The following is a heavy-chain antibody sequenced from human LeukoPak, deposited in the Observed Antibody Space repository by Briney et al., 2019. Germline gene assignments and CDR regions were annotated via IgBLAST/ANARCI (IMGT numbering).Heavy chain of an antibody. V-gene: IGHV1-58*01. CDR2: IVVGSGNT. CDR3: AAEGSGDGYNPPAFDI. D-gene: IGHD5-24*01. CDR1: GFTFTSSA. J-gene: IGHJ3*02. Sequence: AASGKVSCKASGFTFTSSAVQWVRQARGQRLEWIGWIVVGSGNTNYAQKFQERVTITRDMSTSTAYMELSSLRSEDTAVYYCAAEGSGDGYNPPAFDIWGQGTMVTVSS.